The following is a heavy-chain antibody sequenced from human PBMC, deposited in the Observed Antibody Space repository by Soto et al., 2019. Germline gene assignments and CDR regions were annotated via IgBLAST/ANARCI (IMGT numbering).Heavy chain of an antibody. J-gene: IGHJ5*02. CDR2: ISISSSTI. Sequence: EVQLVESGGGLVQPGGSLRLSCAASGFTFSTYSMNWVRQAPGKGLEWVSYISISSSTIYYADSVKGRFTISGDNAKNSVYLQMNSLRAEDTAVYYCAREGDGSGWYNWFDPWGQGTLVTVSS. D-gene: IGHD3-22*01. CDR3: AREGDGSGWYNWFDP. V-gene: IGHV3-48*01. CDR1: GFTFSTYS.